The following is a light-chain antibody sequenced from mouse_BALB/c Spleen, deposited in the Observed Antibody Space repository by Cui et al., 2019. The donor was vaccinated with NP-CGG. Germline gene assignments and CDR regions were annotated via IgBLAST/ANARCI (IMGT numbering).Light chain of an antibody. CDR1: TGTITTNNY. V-gene: IGLV1*01. CDR2: GTN. Sequence: QAVVTQESALTTSPGETVTLTCRSSTGTITTNNYANWVQEKPDHLFTGLIGGTNNRAPGVPARFSGSLIGDKAALTITGAQTEDEAIYFCALWYSNHWVFGGGTKQTVL. CDR3: ALWYSNHWV. J-gene: IGLJ1*01.